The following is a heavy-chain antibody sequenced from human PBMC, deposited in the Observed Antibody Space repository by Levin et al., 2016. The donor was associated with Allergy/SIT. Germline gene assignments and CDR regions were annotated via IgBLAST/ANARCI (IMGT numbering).Heavy chain of an antibody. J-gene: IGHJ5*02. V-gene: IGHV4-30-2*01. Sequence: WIRQPPGKGLEWIGYIYHSGSTYYNPSLKSRVTISVDRSKNQFSLKLSSVTAADTAVYYCARGLVVPAAMRPRVRAWFDPWGQGTLVTVSS. D-gene: IGHD2-2*01. CDR2: IYHSGST. CDR3: ARGLVVPAAMRPRVRAWFDP.